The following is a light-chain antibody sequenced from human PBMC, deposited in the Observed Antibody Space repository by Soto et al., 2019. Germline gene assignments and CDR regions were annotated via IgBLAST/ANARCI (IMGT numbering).Light chain of an antibody. Sequence: HSALTQPASVSGSPGQSSTISCTRTSSDVGSYNLVSWYQQHPGKAPKLMIYEVSKRPSGVSNRFSGSKSGNTASLTISGLQAEDEADYYCCSYAGSSTYVFGTGTKVTVL. CDR1: SSDVGSYNL. V-gene: IGLV2-23*02. CDR3: CSYAGSSTYV. CDR2: EVS. J-gene: IGLJ1*01.